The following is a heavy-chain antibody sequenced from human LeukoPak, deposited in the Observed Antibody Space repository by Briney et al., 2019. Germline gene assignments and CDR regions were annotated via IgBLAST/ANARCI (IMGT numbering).Heavy chain of an antibody. Sequence: GGSLRLSCAASGSTVRSNYMSWVRQAPGKGLEWVSVIYSGGGTYYADSVKGRFTFSRDNSKNTLWLQMNSLRVEDTAVYYCARGRYPSGYFDYWGQGTPVTVSS. CDR2: IYSGGGT. D-gene: IGHD2-2*02. CDR1: GSTVRSNY. V-gene: IGHV3-53*01. J-gene: IGHJ4*02. CDR3: ARGRYPSGYFDY.